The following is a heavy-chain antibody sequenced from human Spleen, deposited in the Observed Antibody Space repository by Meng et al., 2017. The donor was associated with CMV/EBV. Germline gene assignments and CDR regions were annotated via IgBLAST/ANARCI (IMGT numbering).Heavy chain of an antibody. D-gene: IGHD3-10*01. CDR3: VRELSGGYFDY. V-gene: IGHV1-46*01. CDR1: GYTFTSYL. Sequence: ASVKVSCKTSGYTFTSYLLHWVRRVPGQGLDWMGYIVPSGGAAGYAQHFQGRVTMTRDTSTSTVYMELSSLTSDDTAVYFCVRELSGGYFDYWGQGTLVTVSS. CDR2: IVPSGGAA. J-gene: IGHJ4*02.